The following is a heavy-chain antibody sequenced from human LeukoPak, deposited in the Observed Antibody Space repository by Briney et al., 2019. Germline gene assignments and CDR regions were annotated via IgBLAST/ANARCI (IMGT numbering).Heavy chain of an antibody. CDR2: ITPGGHT. D-gene: IGHD1-7*01. Sequence: PGGSLRLSCTASGFSVDSRFMNWVRQAPGKGPEWVSFITPGGHTDYTESVKGGFTIYRDNVRNTLSLQMNSLRVEDTAVYYCARGTSGTTTFDFWGPGTLVTVSS. V-gene: IGHV3-66*01. CDR3: ARGTSGTTTFDF. CDR1: GFSVDSRF. J-gene: IGHJ4*02.